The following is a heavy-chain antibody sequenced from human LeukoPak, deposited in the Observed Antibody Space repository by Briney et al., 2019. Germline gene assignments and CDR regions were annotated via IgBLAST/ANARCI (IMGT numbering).Heavy chain of an antibody. J-gene: IGHJ4*02. CDR1: GFTFSSCS. CDR2: ISGSSNYI. CDR3: ARDRAAILRHFDY. V-gene: IGHV3-21*01. D-gene: IGHD3-10*01. Sequence: GGSLRLSCAASGFTFSSCSMNWVRQAPGKGLEWVSSISGSSNYIYYADSVKGRFTISRDNAKNSLYLQMNSLRAEDTAVYYCARDRAAILRHFDYWGQGTLVTVSS.